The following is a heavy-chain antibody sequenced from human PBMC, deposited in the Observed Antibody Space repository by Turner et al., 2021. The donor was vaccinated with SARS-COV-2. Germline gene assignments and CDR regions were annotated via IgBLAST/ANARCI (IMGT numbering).Heavy chain of an antibody. CDR2: IILIFGTA. J-gene: IGHJ4*02. CDR3: ARDRHYDSSGYWEQS. Sequence: QVQLVQSGDEVKKPGSSAKVSCKASGGTFSTYAITWVRQAPGQGLEWMGGIILIFGTANYAQKFQGRVTITADKSTSTAYMELSSLRSEDTAVYYCARDRHYDSSGYWEQSWGQGTLVTVSS. D-gene: IGHD3-22*01. V-gene: IGHV1-69*06. CDR1: GGTFSTYA.